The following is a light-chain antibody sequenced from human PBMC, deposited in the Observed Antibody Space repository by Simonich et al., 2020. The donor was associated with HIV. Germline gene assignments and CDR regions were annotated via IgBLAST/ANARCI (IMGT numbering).Light chain of an antibody. CDR3: QQRSYLMYT. CDR2: YAS. V-gene: IGKV6-21*01. Sequence: EVVLTQSPEFQSVTPKEKVTITCRASQSIGSSLHWYQQKPDQSPKLLIKYASQSFSGVPSRFSGSGSGTDFTLTISSLEPEDFAVYYCQQRSYLMYTFGQGTKLEIK. J-gene: IGKJ2*01. CDR1: QSIGSS.